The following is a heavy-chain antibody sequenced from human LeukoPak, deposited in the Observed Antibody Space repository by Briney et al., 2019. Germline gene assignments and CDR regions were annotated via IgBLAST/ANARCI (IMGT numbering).Heavy chain of an antibody. V-gene: IGHV1-2*02. Sequence: ASVKVSCKASGYTFTGYYMHWVRQAPGQGLEWMGWINPNSGGTNYAQKFQGRVTMTRDTSISTAYMELRRLRSDDTAVYYCARVATMVRGVIIPTYYYYGMDVWGQGTTVTVSS. CDR3: ARVATMVRGVIIPTYYYYGMDV. J-gene: IGHJ6*02. D-gene: IGHD3-10*01. CDR1: GYTFTGYY. CDR2: INPNSGGT.